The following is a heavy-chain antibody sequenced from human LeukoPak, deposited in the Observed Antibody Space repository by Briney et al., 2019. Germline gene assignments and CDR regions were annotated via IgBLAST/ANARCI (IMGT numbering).Heavy chain of an antibody. CDR1: GGSISSGDYY. D-gene: IGHD3-3*01. J-gene: IGHJ6*03. CDR2: IYYSGST. V-gene: IGHV4-30-4*02. CDR3: ARVRTSTIFGVVSSIYYYMDV. Sequence: SETLSLTCTVSGGSISSGDYYWSWIRQPPGKGLEWIGYIYYSGSTYYNPSLKSRVTISVDTSKNQFSLKLSSVTAADTAVYYCARVRTSTIFGVVSSIYYYMDVWGKGTTVTVSS.